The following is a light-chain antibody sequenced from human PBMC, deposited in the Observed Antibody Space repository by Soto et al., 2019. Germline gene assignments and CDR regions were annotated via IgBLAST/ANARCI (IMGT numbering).Light chain of an antibody. CDR3: QQYNSYST. Sequence: IQMTQSPSTLSASVGDRVTITFRASQSISSWLAWYQQKPGKAPKLLIYDASSLESGVPSRFSGSGSGTEFTLTISSLQPDDFATYYCQQYNSYSTFGQGTKVDIK. V-gene: IGKV1-5*01. J-gene: IGKJ1*01. CDR1: QSISSW. CDR2: DAS.